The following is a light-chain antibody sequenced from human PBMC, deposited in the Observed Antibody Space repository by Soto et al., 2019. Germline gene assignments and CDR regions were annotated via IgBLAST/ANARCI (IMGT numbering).Light chain of an antibody. V-gene: IGLV2-8*01. J-gene: IGLJ1*01. CDR1: SSDVGGYNY. CDR3: SSYAGSNILYV. Sequence: HSALTQVPSASGFPGQSVSISCTGTSSDVGGYNYVSWYQQHPGKAPKLMIYEVSKRPSGVPDRFSGSKSGNTASLTVSGLQAEDEADYYCSSYAGSNILYVFGTGTKVTVL. CDR2: EVS.